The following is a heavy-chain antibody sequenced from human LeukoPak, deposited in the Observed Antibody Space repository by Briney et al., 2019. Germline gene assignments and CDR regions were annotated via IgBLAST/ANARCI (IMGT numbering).Heavy chain of an antibody. Sequence: PSETLSLTCTVSGGSISSYYWSWIRRPPGKGLEWIGYIYYSGSTNYNPSLKSRVTISVDTSKNQFSLKLSSVTAADTAVYYCARELGCSGGSCYSDGAFDIWGQGTMVTVSS. CDR3: ARELGCSGGSCYSDGAFDI. CDR2: IYYSGST. D-gene: IGHD2-15*01. CDR1: GGSISSYY. J-gene: IGHJ3*02. V-gene: IGHV4-59*01.